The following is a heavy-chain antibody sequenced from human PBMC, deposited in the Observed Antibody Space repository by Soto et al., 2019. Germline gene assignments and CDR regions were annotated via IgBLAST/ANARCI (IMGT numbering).Heavy chain of an antibody. Sequence: NPSETLSLTCTVSGTSISSYYWSWIRQPPGKGLEWIANIHYSGTTNYNPSLASRVTLSVDTSKNQFSLKMTSVTAADRAMYFCARYNSYAIDYWGRGTQVTVSS. CDR2: IHYSGTT. CDR1: GTSISSYY. V-gene: IGHV4-59*01. CDR3: ARYNSYAIDY. J-gene: IGHJ4*02. D-gene: IGHD2-8*01.